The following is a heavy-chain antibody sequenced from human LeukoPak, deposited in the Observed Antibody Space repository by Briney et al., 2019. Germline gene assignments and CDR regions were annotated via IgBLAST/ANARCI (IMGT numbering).Heavy chain of an antibody. V-gene: IGHV4-4*07. CDR3: ARDFLLQSEGLFDY. J-gene: IGHJ4*02. CDR2: FYISGST. D-gene: IGHD4-11*01. CDR1: GGSMSSYY. Sequence: SETLSLTCTVSGGSMSSYYWSWIRQPAGKGLEWIGRFYISGSTNYNPSLKSRVTMSVDTSKNQFSLRLNSVNAADTAVYYCARDFLLQSEGLFDYWGQGTLVTVSS.